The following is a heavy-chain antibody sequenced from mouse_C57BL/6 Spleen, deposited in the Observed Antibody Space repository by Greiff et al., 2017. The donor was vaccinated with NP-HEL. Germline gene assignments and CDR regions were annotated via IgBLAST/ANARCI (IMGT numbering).Heavy chain of an antibody. CDR2: IRLKSDNYAT. CDR1: GFTFSNYW. D-gene: IGHD2-5*01. CDR3: TTIVTFDY. V-gene: IGHV6-3*01. J-gene: IGHJ2*01. Sequence: DVHLVESGGGLVQPGGSMKLSCVASGFTFSNYWMNWVRQSPEKGLEWVAQIRLKSDNYATHYAESVKGRFTISRDDSKSSVYLQMNNLRAEDTGIYYCTTIVTFDYWGQGTTLTVSS.